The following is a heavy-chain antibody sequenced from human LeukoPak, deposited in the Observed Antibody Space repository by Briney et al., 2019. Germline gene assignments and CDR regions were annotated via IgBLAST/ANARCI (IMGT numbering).Heavy chain of an antibody. J-gene: IGHJ4*02. CDR1: GGTFSSYA. CDR2: IIPIFGTA. V-gene: IGHV1-69*01. CDR3: ARTEYYDFWSGPPFDY. D-gene: IGHD3-3*01. Sequence: SVKVSCTASGGTFSSYAISWVRQAPGQGLEWMGGIIPIFGTANYAQKFQGRVTITADESTSTAYMELSSLRSEDTAVYYCARTEYYDFWSGPPFDYWGQGTLVTVSS.